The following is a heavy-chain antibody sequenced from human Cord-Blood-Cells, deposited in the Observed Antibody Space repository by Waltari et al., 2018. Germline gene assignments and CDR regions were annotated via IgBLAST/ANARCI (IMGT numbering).Heavy chain of an antibody. Sequence: QVQLQESGPGLVKPSETLSLTCTVSGYSISSGYYWGWIRQPPGKGLEWIGSIYHSGSTYYNPSLKSRVTISVDTSKNQFSLKLGSVTAADTAVYYCARDGATRTIFGVVIANFDYWGQGTLVTVSS. V-gene: IGHV4-38-2*02. CDR1: GYSISSGYY. CDR3: ARDGATRTIFGVVIANFDY. CDR2: IYHSGST. J-gene: IGHJ4*02. D-gene: IGHD3-3*01.